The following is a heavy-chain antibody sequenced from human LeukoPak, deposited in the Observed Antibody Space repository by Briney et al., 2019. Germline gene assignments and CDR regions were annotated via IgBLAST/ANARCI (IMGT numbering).Heavy chain of an antibody. D-gene: IGHD3-16*02. Sequence: GGSLRLSCAASGFTFISYGMHWVRQAPGKGLDWVTFVKHDGNTKYYADSVKGRFTISRDNSKNTLYLQMNSLRDEDTAVYYCTIDHVMMTAGGVSVIGQGNPGHWGQGTLVTAAS. V-gene: IGHV3-30*02. J-gene: IGHJ4*02. CDR2: VKHDGNTK. CDR3: TIDHVMMTAGGVSVIGQGNPGH. CDR1: GFTFISYG.